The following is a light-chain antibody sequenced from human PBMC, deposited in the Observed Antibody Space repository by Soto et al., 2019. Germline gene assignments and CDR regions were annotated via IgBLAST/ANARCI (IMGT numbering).Light chain of an antibody. Sequence: SYELTQAPSVSVAPGQTATITCGGNNIGSKNVHWFQQKPGQAPVLVVYDDRDRPSGIPERFSGSNSGNTATLTISRVEAGDEADYYCQVLDSRSDHVVFGGGTKLTVL. V-gene: IGLV3-21*02. CDR2: DDR. CDR3: QVLDSRSDHVV. J-gene: IGLJ3*02. CDR1: NIGSKN.